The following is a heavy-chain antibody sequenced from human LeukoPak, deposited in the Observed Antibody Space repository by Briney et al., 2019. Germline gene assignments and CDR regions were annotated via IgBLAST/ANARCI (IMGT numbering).Heavy chain of an antibody. CDR2: IYYSGST. D-gene: IGHD3-22*01. CDR3: ARDGGYYDSSGYYY. V-gene: IGHV4-59*12. CDR1: AGSISSYY. Sequence: PSETLSLTCTVSAGSISSYYWSWIRQPPGKGLEWIGYIYYSGSTSYNPSLKSRVTISVDRSKNQFSLKLSSVTAADTAVYYCARDGGYYDSSGYYYWGQGTLVTVSP. J-gene: IGHJ4*02.